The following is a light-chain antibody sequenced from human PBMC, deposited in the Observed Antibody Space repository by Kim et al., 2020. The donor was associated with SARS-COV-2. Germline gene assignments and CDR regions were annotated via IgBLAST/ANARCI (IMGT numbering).Light chain of an antibody. J-gene: IGLJ2*01. CDR2: DTR. V-gene: IGLV7-46*01. CDR3: LLSYSGAKV. CDR1: AGADTSGHY. Sequence: GNVTLTVGTSAGADTSGHYPDWFQQKPGQAPRTLIYDTRNKHSWTPARFSGSLLGGKAALTLSGAQPEDEAEYYCLLSYSGAKVFGGGTQLTVL.